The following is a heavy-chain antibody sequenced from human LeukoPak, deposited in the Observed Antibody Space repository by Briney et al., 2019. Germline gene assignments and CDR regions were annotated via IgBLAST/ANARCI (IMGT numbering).Heavy chain of an antibody. D-gene: IGHD2-2*01. CDR1: GYSFTNYW. CDR2: IYPGDSDT. V-gene: IGHV5-51*01. CDR3: ARRSLCSTSSFFDY. Sequence: GESLKISCKASGYSFTNYWIGWVRQMPGKVLEWMGIIYPGDSDTRYSPSFQGQVTISADKSISTAYLQWSSLKASDTAMYYCARRSLCSTSSFFDYWGQGTLVTVSS. J-gene: IGHJ4*02.